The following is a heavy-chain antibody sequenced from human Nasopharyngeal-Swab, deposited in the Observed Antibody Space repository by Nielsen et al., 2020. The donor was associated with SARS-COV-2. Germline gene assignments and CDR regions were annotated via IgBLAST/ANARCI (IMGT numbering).Heavy chain of an antibody. J-gene: IGHJ4*02. CDR2: IIPILGIA. D-gene: IGHD2-8*01. CDR3: ASLIGYCTNGVCPSG. Sequence: WVRQAPGQGLEWMGRIIPILGIANYAQKFQGRVTITADKSTSTAYMELSSLRSEDTAVYYCASLIGYCTNGVCPSGWGQGTLVTVSS. V-gene: IGHV1-69*02.